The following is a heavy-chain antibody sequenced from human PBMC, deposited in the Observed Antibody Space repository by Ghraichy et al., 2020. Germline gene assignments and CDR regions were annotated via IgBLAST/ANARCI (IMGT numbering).Heavy chain of an antibody. J-gene: IGHJ4*02. V-gene: IGHV4-39*01. CDR1: GDSIGSWSYY. CDR3: ARHKSLTPPFDC. Sequence: SETLSLTCTLSGDSIGSWSYYWGWIRQPPGKGLEWIGSIYSSETHFNPSLKSRVTISADTSKNQFSLKVTSVTAADTAVYYCARHKSLTPPFDCWGQGTLVTVSS. D-gene: IGHD3-16*01. CDR2: IYSSET.